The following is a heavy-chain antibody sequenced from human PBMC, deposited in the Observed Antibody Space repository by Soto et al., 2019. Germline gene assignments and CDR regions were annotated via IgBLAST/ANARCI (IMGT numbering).Heavy chain of an antibody. D-gene: IGHD4-17*01. CDR3: ARSPGSGDYVDY. CDR2: INLSGTT. Sequence: SETLSLTCAVYGESFSGYYWTWIRQPPGKGLEWIGEINLSGTTNYNPSLESRGTILVDASKNQFSLKLSSVTAADTAVYYCARSPGSGDYVDYWGQGTLVTVSS. V-gene: IGHV4-34*01. J-gene: IGHJ4*02. CDR1: GESFSGYY.